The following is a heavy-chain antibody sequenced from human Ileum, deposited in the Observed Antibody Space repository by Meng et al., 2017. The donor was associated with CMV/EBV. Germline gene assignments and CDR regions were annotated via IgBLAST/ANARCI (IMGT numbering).Heavy chain of an antibody. CDR2: ISGSGGST. V-gene: IGHV3-23*01. CDR1: GFTFSSYA. J-gene: IGHJ4*02. D-gene: IGHD3-3*01. Sequence: WAASGFTFSSYAMSWVRQAPGKGLEWVSTISGSGGSTYYADSVKGRFTISRDNSKNTLFLQTNSLRAEDTAVYYCATGGVVITIFDNWGQGTLVTVSS. CDR3: ATGGVVITIFDN.